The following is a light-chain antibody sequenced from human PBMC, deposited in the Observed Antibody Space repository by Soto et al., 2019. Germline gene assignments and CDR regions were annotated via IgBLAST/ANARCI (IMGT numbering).Light chain of an antibody. CDR1: PSISSW. Sequence: DIHMTQSPSTLSASVGDRVTITFRASPSISSWLAWYQQKPGKAPKLLIYKTSSLETGVPSRFSGSGSGTEFTLTISSLQPDDFATYYCQHYKYYSWTFGQGTKVEVK. J-gene: IGKJ1*01. CDR3: QHYKYYSWT. V-gene: IGKV1-5*03. CDR2: KTS.